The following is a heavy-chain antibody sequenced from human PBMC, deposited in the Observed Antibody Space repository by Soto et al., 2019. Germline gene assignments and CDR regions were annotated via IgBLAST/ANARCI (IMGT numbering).Heavy chain of an antibody. V-gene: IGHV3-30-3*01. J-gene: IGHJ4*02. CDR2: ISYDGSNK. D-gene: IGHD1-26*01. Sequence: QVQLVESGGGVVQPGRSLRLSCAASGFTFSSYAMHWVRQAPGKGLEWVAVISYDGSNKYYADSVKGRFTISRDNSKNTLYLQMNSLRAEDTAVYYCARDPAQGELADYWGQGTLVTVSS. CDR3: ARDPAQGELADY. CDR1: GFTFSSYA.